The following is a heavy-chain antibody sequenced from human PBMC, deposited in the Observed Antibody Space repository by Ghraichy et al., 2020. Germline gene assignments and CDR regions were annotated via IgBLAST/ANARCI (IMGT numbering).Heavy chain of an antibody. D-gene: IGHD6-19*01. Sequence: ASVKVSCKAGGYTVTGQDMHWVRQAPGQGLEWMGWINPNSGGTNYAQKFQGWVTMTRDTSISTAYMELSRLRSDDTAVYYCARGRSSSGWYGRPKRDLYYFDYWGHGTLLTAAS. V-gene: IGHV1-2*04. CDR2: INPNSGGT. J-gene: IGHJ4*01. CDR1: GYTVTGQD. CDR3: ARGRSSSGWYGRPKRDLYYFDY.